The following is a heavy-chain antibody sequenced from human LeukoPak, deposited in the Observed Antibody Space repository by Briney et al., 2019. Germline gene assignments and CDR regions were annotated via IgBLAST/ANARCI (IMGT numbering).Heavy chain of an antibody. J-gene: IGHJ4*02. V-gene: IGHV3-33*01. CDR1: RFTFGDYG. CDR2: IWYDGSRR. D-gene: IGHD5-12*01. CDR3: ARDPDGLRGYSFAYFHS. Sequence: PGGSLRLSCAASRFTFGDYGMHWVRQAPGMGLEWVAVIWYDGSRRYYADSVKGRFTISRDNSKNALYLEMSSLRAEDTAVYYCARDPDGLRGYSFAYFHSWGQGTLVTVSS.